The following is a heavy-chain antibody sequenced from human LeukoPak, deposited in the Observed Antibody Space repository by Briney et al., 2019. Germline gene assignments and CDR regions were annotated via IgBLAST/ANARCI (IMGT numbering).Heavy chain of an antibody. V-gene: IGHV3-74*01. J-gene: IGHJ5*02. CDR2: INSDGSST. CDR1: GFTFSSYW. CDR3: ARVSGKGLDP. Sequence: GGSLRLSCAASGFTFSSYWMHWVRQAPGKGPVWVSRINSDGSSTSYADSVKGRFTISRDNAKNTLYLQMNSLRAEDTAVYYCARVSGKGLDPWGQGTLVTVSS.